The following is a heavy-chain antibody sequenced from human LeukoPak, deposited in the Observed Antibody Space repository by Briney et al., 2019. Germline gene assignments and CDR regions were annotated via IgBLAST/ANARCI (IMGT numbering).Heavy chain of an antibody. J-gene: IGHJ4*02. CDR3: ARGGSGWAN. CDR1: GGSLSSSNW. CDR2: IYDSGST. D-gene: IGHD6-19*01. Sequence: PSGTLSLTCAVSGGSLSSSNWWSWVRPPPGKGLEWIGEIYDSGSTNYNPSLKSRVTISVDTSKNQFSLKLSSVTAADTAVYYCARGGSGWANWGQGTLVTVSS. V-gene: IGHV4-4*02.